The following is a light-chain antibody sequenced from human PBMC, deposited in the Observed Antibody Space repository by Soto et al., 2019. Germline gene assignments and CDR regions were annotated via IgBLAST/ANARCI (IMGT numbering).Light chain of an antibody. J-gene: IGLJ2*01. CDR3: SSYTSSSTLTV. CDR2: DVS. CDR1: SSDVGAYNY. Sequence: QSALTQPASVSGSPGQSITTSCTGTSSDVGAYNYVSWYQQHPGKAPKLMIYDVSNRPSGVSNRFSGSKSGNTASLTISGLQAEDEADYYCSSYTSSSTLTVFGGGTKVTVL. V-gene: IGLV2-14*01.